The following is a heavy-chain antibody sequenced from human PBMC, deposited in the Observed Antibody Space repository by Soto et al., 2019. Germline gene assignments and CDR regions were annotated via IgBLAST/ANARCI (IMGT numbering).Heavy chain of an antibody. D-gene: IGHD3-10*01. J-gene: IGHJ6*02. CDR1: GFSLTTSGVD. V-gene: IGHV2-5*02. Sequence: QITLKESGPTLVKPTQTLTLTCTFSGFSLTTSGVDVGWIRQPPGKALEWLALIYWDDDKRYSPSLKNRLTITKDTSRNQVVLTLIDLDPVDTATYYCAHKSLVPFGMDVWGQGTTVTVAS. CDR2: IYWDDDK. CDR3: AHKSLVPFGMDV.